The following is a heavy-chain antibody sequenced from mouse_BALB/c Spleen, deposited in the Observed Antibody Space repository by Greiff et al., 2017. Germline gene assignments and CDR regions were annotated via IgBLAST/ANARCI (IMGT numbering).Heavy chain of an antibody. D-gene: IGHD1-1*01. CDR3: ARSGSSPYWYFDV. Sequence: EVKLQESGPGLVKPSQSLSLTCTVTGYSITSDYAWNWIRQFPGNKLEWMGYISYSGSTSYNPSLKSRISITRDTSKNQFFLQLNSVTTEDTATYYCARSGSSPYWYFDVWGAGTTVTVSS. J-gene: IGHJ1*01. V-gene: IGHV3-2*02. CDR1: GYSITSDYA. CDR2: ISYSGST.